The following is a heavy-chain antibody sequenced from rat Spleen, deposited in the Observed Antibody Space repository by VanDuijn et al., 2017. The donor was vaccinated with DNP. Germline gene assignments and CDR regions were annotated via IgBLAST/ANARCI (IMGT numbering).Heavy chain of an antibody. CDR3: VWTTIAARMDA. CDR1: EFTFSTAW. J-gene: IGHJ4*01. V-gene: IGHV6-6*01. CDR2: IRAKSHNYAT. Sequence: EVQVLESGGGLVQPGNSLRLSCATSEFTFSTAWMFWYRQFPEKRLEWVARIRAKSHNYATDYTESVKGRFTISRDDSKSSIYLQMNNLKEEDTAIYYCVWTTIAARMDAWGQGASVTVSS. D-gene: IGHD1-2*01.